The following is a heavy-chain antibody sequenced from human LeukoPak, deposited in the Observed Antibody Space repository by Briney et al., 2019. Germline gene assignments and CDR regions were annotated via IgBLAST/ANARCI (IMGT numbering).Heavy chain of an antibody. J-gene: IGHJ6*03. Sequence: SETLSLTCAVYGGSFSGYYWSWIRQPPGKGLEWIGEINHSGSTNYNPSLKSRVAISVDTSKNQFSLKLSSVTAADTAVYYCARVRGYCSGGSCYTPLGYYYYYMDVWGKGTTVTISS. D-gene: IGHD2-15*01. CDR1: GGSFSGYY. V-gene: IGHV4-34*01. CDR2: INHSGST. CDR3: ARVRGYCSGGSCYTPLGYYYYYMDV.